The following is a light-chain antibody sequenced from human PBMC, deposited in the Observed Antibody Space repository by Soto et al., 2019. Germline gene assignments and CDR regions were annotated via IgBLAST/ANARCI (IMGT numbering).Light chain of an antibody. CDR2: SNN. CDR1: SSNIGSNT. J-gene: IGLJ1*01. V-gene: IGLV1-44*01. Sequence: QSVLTQPPSASGTPGQRVTISCSGSSSNIGSNTVNWYQQLPGTAPKLLIYSNNQRPSGVPDRFSGSKSGTSASLAISWLQSEDEADYYCAAWDDSLNGYVLGTGTKV. CDR3: AAWDDSLNGYV.